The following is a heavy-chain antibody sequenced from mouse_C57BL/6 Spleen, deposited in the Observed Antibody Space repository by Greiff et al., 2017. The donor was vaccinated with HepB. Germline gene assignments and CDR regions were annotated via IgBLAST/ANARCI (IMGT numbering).Heavy chain of an antibody. D-gene: IGHD3-2*02. V-gene: IGHV5-4*01. Sequence: EVKLVESGGGLVKPGGSLKLSCAASGFTFSSYAMSWVRQTPEKRLEWVATISDGGSYTYYPENVKGRFTISRDNAKNNLYLQMSHLKSEDTAMYYCAREETAQATWFAYWGQGTLVTVAA. CDR1: GFTFSSYA. J-gene: IGHJ3*01. CDR3: AREETAQATWFAY. CDR2: ISDGGSYT.